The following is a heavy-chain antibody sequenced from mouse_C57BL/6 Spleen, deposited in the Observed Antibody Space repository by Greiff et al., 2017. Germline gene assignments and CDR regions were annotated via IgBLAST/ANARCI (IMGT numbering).Heavy chain of an antibody. CDR3: ARHEEDDDYPYAMDY. Sequence: QVQLKESGAELVKPGASVTLSCKASGYTFTEYTIHWVKQRSGQGLEWIGWFYPGSGSIKYNEKFKDKATLTADKSSSTVYMELSRLTSEDSAVYFCARHEEDDDYPYAMDYWGQGTSVTVSS. D-gene: IGHD2-13*01. J-gene: IGHJ4*01. CDR2: FYPGSGSI. V-gene: IGHV1-62-2*01. CDR1: GYTFTEYT.